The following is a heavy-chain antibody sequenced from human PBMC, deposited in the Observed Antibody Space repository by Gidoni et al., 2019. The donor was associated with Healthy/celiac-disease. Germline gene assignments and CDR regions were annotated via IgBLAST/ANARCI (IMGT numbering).Heavy chain of an antibody. D-gene: IGHD3-3*01. Sequence: QLQLQESGPGLVKPSETLSLTCPVSGGSLSSSSYYWGWIRQPPGKVLEWIGSIYYSGSTYYNPSLKSRVTISVDTSKNQFSLKLSSVTAADTAVYYCASRIGDYYYYGMDVWGQGTTVTVSS. CDR2: IYYSGST. CDR1: GGSLSSSSYY. J-gene: IGHJ6*02. V-gene: IGHV4-39*01. CDR3: ASRIGDYYYYGMDV.